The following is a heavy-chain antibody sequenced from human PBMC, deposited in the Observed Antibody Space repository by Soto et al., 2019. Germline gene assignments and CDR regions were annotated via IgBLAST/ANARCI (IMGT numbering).Heavy chain of an antibody. J-gene: IGHJ4*02. CDR1: GFTCRSYW. Sequence: GGSLRLSCAASGFTCRSYWMNWVRQAPGKGLEWVANIAQDGGDKYYVDSVKGRFTISRDNAKNSLYLQMNSLRAEDTAVYYCARAFRGFLESGADFWGQGSLVTVSS. CDR3: ARAFRGFLESGADF. CDR2: IAQDGGDK. V-gene: IGHV3-7*03. D-gene: IGHD3-3*01.